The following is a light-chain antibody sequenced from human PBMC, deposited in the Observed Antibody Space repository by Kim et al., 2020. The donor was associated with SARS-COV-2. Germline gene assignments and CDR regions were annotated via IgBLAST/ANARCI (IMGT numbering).Light chain of an antibody. Sequence: VSPGQTARITCAGDVLTRKYVRWFQQKPGQAPVMMIYKDSERPSGIPERFSGSSSGTTVTLTISGVQVEDEADYYCYSAADNNGVFGGGTQLTVL. V-gene: IGLV3-27*01. CDR1: VLTRKY. CDR2: KDS. J-gene: IGLJ3*02. CDR3: YSAADNNGV.